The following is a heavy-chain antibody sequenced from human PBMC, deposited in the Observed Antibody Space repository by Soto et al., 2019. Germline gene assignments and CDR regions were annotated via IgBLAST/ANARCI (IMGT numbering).Heavy chain of an antibody. CDR3: AHKGSRTISNAFDF. Sequence: QITLKEAGPTLVKPTQTLTLTGAASGFSLTASGVAVGWIRQPPGKALERLAFIYWNDDKRYTASMKTRLTVTRDTSTRQVVLTMTNMDPDDTATSYCAHKGSRTISNAFDFWGRGTMVIVAS. V-gene: IGHV2-5*01. CDR2: IYWNDDK. CDR1: GFSLTASGVA. J-gene: IGHJ3*01. D-gene: IGHD2-2*01.